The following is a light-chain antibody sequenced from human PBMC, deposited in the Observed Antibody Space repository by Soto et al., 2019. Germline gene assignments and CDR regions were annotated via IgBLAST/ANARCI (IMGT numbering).Light chain of an antibody. CDR2: GAS. CDR3: DQSDTSPWT. CDR1: QSVSSSF. V-gene: IGKV3-20*01. Sequence: EIVLTQSPGTLSLSPGERATLSCRASQSVSSSFLAWYQRKPGQAPRLLSYGASSRATGIPDRFSGSGSGTAFTLAINRREPEDFAVYYCDQSDTSPWTCDRRTNVDIK. J-gene: IGKJ1*01.